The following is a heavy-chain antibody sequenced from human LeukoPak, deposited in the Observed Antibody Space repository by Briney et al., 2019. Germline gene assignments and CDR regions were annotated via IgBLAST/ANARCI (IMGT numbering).Heavy chain of an antibody. J-gene: IGHJ4*02. D-gene: IGHD1-26*01. Sequence: GASVKVSCKASGGTFSDYAISWVRQAPGQGLEWMGGIIPIFGTANYAQKFQGRVTITADESTSTAYMELSSLRSDDTAVYYCARGPSGSLDYWGQGTLVTVSS. CDR2: IIPIFGTA. CDR3: ARGPSGSLDY. CDR1: GGTFSDYA. V-gene: IGHV1-69*13.